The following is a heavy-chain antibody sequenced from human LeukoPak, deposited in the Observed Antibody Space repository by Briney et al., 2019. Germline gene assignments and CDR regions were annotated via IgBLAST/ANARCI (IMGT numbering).Heavy chain of an antibody. CDR1: GFTFSSYA. CDR3: VKDRYSYYYGMDV. Sequence: QSGGSLRLFCSASGFTFSSYAMHWVRQAPGKGLEYVSAISSNGVSTYYADSVKGRFTISRDNSKNTLYLQMSSLRAEDTAVYYCVKDRYSYYYGMDVWGQGTTVTVSS. J-gene: IGHJ6*02. V-gene: IGHV3-64D*06. CDR2: ISSNGVST.